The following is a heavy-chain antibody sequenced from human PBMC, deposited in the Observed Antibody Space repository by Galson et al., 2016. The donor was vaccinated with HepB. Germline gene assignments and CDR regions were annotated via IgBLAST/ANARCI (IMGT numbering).Heavy chain of an antibody. J-gene: IGHJ4*02. D-gene: IGHD6-25*01. V-gene: IGHV4-39*01. CDR3: ARLELAAAVR. CDR2: IYYTGSI. Sequence: SETLSLTCTVSGVSITSSFYYWGWIRQPPGKGLEWIGTIYYTGSIYDNPSLKSRVTMSVDTSKNLFSLELSSVTAADTAVYYCARLELAAAVRWGRGTLVTVSS. CDR1: GVSITSSFYY.